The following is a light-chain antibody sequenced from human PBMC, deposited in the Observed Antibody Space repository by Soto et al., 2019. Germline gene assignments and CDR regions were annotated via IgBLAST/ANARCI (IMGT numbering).Light chain of an antibody. Sequence: GERVTLSCRASESVSSNLAWYQQKPGQAPRLLIYGASSRATGIPDRFSGSGSGTDFTLTISRLEPEDFAVYYCQQYGSSPLTFGGGTKVDIK. J-gene: IGKJ4*01. CDR2: GAS. CDR1: ESVSSN. V-gene: IGKV3-20*01. CDR3: QQYGSSPLT.